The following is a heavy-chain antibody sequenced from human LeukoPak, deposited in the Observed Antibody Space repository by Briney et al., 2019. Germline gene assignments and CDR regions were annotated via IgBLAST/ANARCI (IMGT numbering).Heavy chain of an antibody. CDR3: TKDAGYASDY. V-gene: IGHV3-74*01. CDR2: IYSDSSRT. D-gene: IGHD2-15*01. Sequence: GGSLRLSCAASGFSFSTTWMHWVRQAPGKGLEWVALIYSDSSRTTYADSMKGRFTISRDNAKNTVYLQMSSLRVEDTAVYFCTKDAGYASDYWGQGILVPVSS. J-gene: IGHJ4*02. CDR1: GFSFSTTW.